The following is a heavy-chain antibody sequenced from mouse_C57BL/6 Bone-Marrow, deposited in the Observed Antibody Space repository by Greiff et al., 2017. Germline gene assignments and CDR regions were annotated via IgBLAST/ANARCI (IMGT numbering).Heavy chain of an antibody. J-gene: IGHJ2*01. Sequence: QVQLQQSDAELVKPGASVKISCKVSGYTFTDHTIHWMKQRPEQGLEWIGYIYPRDGSTKYNEKFKGKATLTADKSSSTAYKQLNSRPSEDSSVYFCARPTGTRNYYFDYWGQGTTLTVSS. CDR3: ARPTGTRNYYFDY. CDR1: GYTFTDHT. D-gene: IGHD4-1*02. CDR2: IYPRDGST. V-gene: IGHV1-78*01.